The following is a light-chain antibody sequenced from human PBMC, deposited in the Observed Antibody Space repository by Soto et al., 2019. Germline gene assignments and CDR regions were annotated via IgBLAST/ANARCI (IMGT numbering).Light chain of an antibody. Sequence: EIVLTQSPGTLSLSPGERATLSCRASQSVSSYLTWYQQKPGQAPRLLIYGASSRATGIPDRFSGSGSGTDFTLTISRLEPVDFAVYYCQLYGSSPPMYTFGQGTKLEIK. J-gene: IGKJ2*01. CDR1: QSVSSY. CDR3: QLYGSSPPMYT. V-gene: IGKV3-20*01. CDR2: GAS.